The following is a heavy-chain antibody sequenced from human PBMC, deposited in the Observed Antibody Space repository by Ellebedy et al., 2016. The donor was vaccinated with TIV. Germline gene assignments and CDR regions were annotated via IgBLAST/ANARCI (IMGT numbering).Heavy chain of an antibody. D-gene: IGHD5-12*01. CDR2: IYSTGDT. V-gene: IGHV3-66*01. Sequence: PGGSLRLSCAASGFTVSNNYMRWVRQAPGKGLEWVSLIYSTGDTHYADFVKGRFTISRDNSKNTLYVQMNSLRAEDTAMYYCARDSGYTRNWDVGAYWGQGTLVTVSS. CDR3: ARDSGYTRNWDVGAY. CDR1: GFTVSNNY. J-gene: IGHJ4*02.